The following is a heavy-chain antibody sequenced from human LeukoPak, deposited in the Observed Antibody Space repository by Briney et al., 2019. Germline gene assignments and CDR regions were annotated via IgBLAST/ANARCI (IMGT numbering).Heavy chain of an antibody. V-gene: IGHV1-2*02. D-gene: IGHD2-15*01. CDR1: GYAFTGYY. Sequence: GASVKVSCKASGYAFTGYYMHSVRQAPGQGLEWMGWINPNSGGTNYAQKFQGRVTMTRDTSISTAYMELSRLRSEDTAVYCCARASCSGGSCYSSLGYWGQGTLVTVSS. J-gene: IGHJ4*02. CDR2: INPNSGGT. CDR3: ARASCSGGSCYSSLGY.